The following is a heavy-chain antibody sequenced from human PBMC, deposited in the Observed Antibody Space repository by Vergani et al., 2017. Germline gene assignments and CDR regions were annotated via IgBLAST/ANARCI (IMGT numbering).Heavy chain of an antibody. CDR2: IYYSGST. CDR3: ASFIAARRSCYVDY. V-gene: IGHV4-61*01. CDR1: GGSVSSGSYY. Sequence: QVQLQESGPGLVKPSETLSLTCTVSGGSVSSGSYYWSWIRQPPGKGLEWIGYIYYSGSTNYNPSLKSRVTISVDTSKNQFSLKLSSVTAAGTAVYYCASFIAARRSCYVDYWGQGTLVTVSS. D-gene: IGHD6-6*01. J-gene: IGHJ4*02.